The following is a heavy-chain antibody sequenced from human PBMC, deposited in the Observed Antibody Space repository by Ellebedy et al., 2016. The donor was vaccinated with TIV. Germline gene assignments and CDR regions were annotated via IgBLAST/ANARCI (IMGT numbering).Heavy chain of an antibody. CDR2: INSDGSIT. Sequence: GESLKISCAASGFTFSSYWMHWVRQAPGKGLVWVSRINSDGSITDYADSVKGRFTISRDNAKNSLYLQMNSLRAEDTALYYCARRYCSGGSCHFDYWGQGTLVTVSS. CDR1: GFTFSSYW. D-gene: IGHD2-15*01. J-gene: IGHJ4*02. CDR3: ARRYCSGGSCHFDY. V-gene: IGHV3-74*01.